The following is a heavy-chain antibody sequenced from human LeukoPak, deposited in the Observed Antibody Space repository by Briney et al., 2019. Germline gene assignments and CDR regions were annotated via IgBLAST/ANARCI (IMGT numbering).Heavy chain of an antibody. Sequence: PGGSLRLSCAASGFTFSSFWIYWVRHAPGKGLVWVSRINSDGGETIYADSVKGRFTISRDNAKNTLYLQMNSLRAEDTAVYYCARVRMGDDFNPFDYWGQGILVTVSS. CDR2: INSDGGET. J-gene: IGHJ4*02. CDR3: ARVRMGDDFNPFDY. CDR1: GFTFSSFW. V-gene: IGHV3-74*01. D-gene: IGHD3-16*01.